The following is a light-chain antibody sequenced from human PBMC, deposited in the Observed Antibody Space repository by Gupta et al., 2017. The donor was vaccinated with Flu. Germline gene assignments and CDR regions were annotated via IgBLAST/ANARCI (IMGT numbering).Light chain of an antibody. CDR2: AAS. CDR3: QQSYSNPFT. V-gene: IGKV1-39*01. Sequence: DTQLTQSPSSLSPSVGDRVTITCRASKSISSYLTWYQQKPGKDPKLLIYAASSLQSGVPSRFSGSGSGTDFTITIISMQPEDFATYYWQQSYSNPFTFGPGTKVDIK. J-gene: IGKJ3*01. CDR1: KSISSY.